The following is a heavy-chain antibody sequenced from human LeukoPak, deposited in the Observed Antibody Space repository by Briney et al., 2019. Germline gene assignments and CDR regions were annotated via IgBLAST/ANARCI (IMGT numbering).Heavy chain of an antibody. CDR3: ARARTKSSFDY. CDR2: IYYSGDT. D-gene: IGHD1-1*01. V-gene: IGHV4-39*07. CDR1: GGSISSSSYY. J-gene: IGHJ4*02. Sequence: TSETLSLTCTVSGGSISSSSYYWGWIRQPPGKGLEWIGSIYYSGDTYYNPSLKSRVTISVDTSKSQLSLKLSSVTAADTAVYYCARARTKSSFDYWGQGTLVTVSS.